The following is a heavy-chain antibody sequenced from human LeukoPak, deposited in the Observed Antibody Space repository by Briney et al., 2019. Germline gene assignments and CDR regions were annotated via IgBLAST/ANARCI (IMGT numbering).Heavy chain of an antibody. CDR1: GGTFSTYA. D-gene: IGHD6-13*01. J-gene: IGHJ4*02. CDR2: IVPILGTA. V-gene: IGHV1-69*04. Sequence: ASVKVSCKASGGTFSTYAISWVRQAPGQGLEWVGRIVPILGTANYAQNFQGRVTITADRSTTTAYMELSSPRSEDTAVYYCARVPQGSSWPYYFDYWGQGTLVTVSS. CDR3: ARVPQGSSWPYYFDY.